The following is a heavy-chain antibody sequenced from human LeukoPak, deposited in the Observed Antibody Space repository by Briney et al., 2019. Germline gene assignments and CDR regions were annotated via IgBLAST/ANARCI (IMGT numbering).Heavy chain of an antibody. Sequence: SETLSLTCTVSGGSISSSSYYWGWIRQPPGKGLEWIGSIYYSGSTYYNPSLKSRVTISVDTSKNQFSLKLSSVTAADTAVYYCARAGIQLWEPFDYWGQGTLVTVSS. CDR2: IYYSGST. J-gene: IGHJ4*02. CDR3: ARAGIQLWEPFDY. V-gene: IGHV4-39*07. D-gene: IGHD5-18*01. CDR1: GGSISSSSYY.